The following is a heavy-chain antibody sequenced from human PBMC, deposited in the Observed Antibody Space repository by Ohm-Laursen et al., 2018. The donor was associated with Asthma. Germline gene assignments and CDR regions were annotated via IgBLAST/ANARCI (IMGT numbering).Heavy chain of an antibody. CDR2: IKQDGSEK. V-gene: IGHV3-7*01. CDR1: GFTFSSYW. Sequence: SLRLSCAAFGFTFSSYWMSWVRQAPGKGLEWVANIKQDGSEKYYVDSVKGRFTISRDNAKNSLYLQMNSLRAEDTAVYYCARDVGITGTSFLDYWGQGTLVTVSS. J-gene: IGHJ4*02. D-gene: IGHD1-20*01. CDR3: ARDVGITGTSFLDY.